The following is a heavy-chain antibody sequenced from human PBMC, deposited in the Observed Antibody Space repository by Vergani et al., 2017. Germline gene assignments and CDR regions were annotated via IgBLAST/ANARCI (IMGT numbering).Heavy chain of an antibody. J-gene: IGHJ4*02. V-gene: IGHV3-23*01. CDR3: AKSDRSGVGGSYRHYYFDY. Sequence: EVQLLESGGGLVQPGGSLRLSCAASGFTFSSYAMSWVRQAPGKGLEWVSAISGSGGSTYYADSVKGRFTISRDNSKNTLYLQMNSLRAEDTAVYYCAKSDRSGVGGSYRHYYFDYWGQGTLVTVSS. D-gene: IGHD3-16*02. CDR2: ISGSGGST. CDR1: GFTFSSYA.